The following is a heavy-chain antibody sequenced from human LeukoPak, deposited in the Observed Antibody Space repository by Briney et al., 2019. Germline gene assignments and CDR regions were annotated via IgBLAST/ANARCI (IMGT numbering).Heavy chain of an antibody. Sequence: PSETLSLTCTVSGGSISSSSYYWGWIRQPPGKGLEWIGSIFYSGSTYYNPSLKSRATISVDTSKNHFSLRLSSVTAADTAVYYCARLSLAAENYWGQGNLVTVSS. CDR2: IFYSGST. CDR3: ARLSLAAENY. D-gene: IGHD6-13*01. CDR1: GGSISSSSYY. V-gene: IGHV4-39*02. J-gene: IGHJ4*02.